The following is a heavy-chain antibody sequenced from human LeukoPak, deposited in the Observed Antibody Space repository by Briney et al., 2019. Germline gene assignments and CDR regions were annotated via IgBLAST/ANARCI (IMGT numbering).Heavy chain of an antibody. Sequence: SETLSLTFTVSGGSISSYYWSWIRQPPGKGLEWIGYIYYSGSTNYNPSLKSRVTISVDTSKNQFSLKLSSVTAADTAVYYCARSMDNYYYGMDVWGQGTTVTVSS. CDR1: GGSISSYY. CDR2: IYYSGST. J-gene: IGHJ6*02. CDR3: ARSMDNYYYGMDV. D-gene: IGHD2-2*03. V-gene: IGHV4-59*08.